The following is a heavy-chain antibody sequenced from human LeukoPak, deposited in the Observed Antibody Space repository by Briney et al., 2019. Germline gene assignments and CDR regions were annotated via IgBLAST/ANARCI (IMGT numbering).Heavy chain of an antibody. CDR3: ARGGYGHGFDI. Sequence: GGSLRLSCAASEFSFSNNWMNWVRQAPGKGLEWVANLKRDGSEKWYVDSVKGRFTISRDNAKNSLYLQMNSLRVEDTAVYYCARGGYGHGFDIWGQGTMVTVSS. CDR2: LKRDGSEK. D-gene: IGHD5-18*01. J-gene: IGHJ3*02. CDR1: EFSFSNNW. V-gene: IGHV3-7*01.